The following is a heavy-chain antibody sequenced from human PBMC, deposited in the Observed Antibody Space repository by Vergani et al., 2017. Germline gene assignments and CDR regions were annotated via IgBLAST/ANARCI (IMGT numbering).Heavy chain of an antibody. D-gene: IGHD6-13*01. V-gene: IGHV3-23*01. J-gene: IGHJ6*03. Sequence: EVQLLQSGGGVIQPGGSVRLSCAASGFTFSACPMTWVRQAPGKGLEWVSAISARYPSTYYADSVKGRFTISRDNSKNMLYLQMNSLRAEDTAVYYCARGYSSSWYYYYMDVWGKGTTVTVSS. CDR1: GFTFSACP. CDR2: ISARYPST. CDR3: ARGYSSSWYYYYMDV.